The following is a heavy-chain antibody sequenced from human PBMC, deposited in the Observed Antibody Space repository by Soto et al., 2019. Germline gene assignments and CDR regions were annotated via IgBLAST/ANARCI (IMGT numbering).Heavy chain of an antibody. Sequence: SVKVSCKASGGTFSSYAISWVRQAPGQGLEWMGGIIPIFGTANYAQKFQGRVTITADESTSTAYMELSSLRSEDTAVYYCGRDTAMDTYYYYGMDVSGQGATVTVSS. CDR1: GGTFSSYA. CDR2: IIPIFGTA. V-gene: IGHV1-69*13. J-gene: IGHJ6*02. CDR3: GRDTAMDTYYYYGMDV. D-gene: IGHD5-18*01.